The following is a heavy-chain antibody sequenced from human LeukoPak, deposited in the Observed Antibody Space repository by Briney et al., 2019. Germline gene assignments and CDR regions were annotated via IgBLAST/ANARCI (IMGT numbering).Heavy chain of an antibody. J-gene: IGHJ4*02. CDR2: IYHSGST. CDR3: ASLLWFGEDLDY. Sequence: SETLSLTCTVSGYSISSGYYWGWIRQPPGKGLEWIGSIYHSGSTYYNPSLKSRVTISVDTSKNQFSLKLSSVTAADTAVYYCASLLWFGEDLDYWGQGTLVTVSS. V-gene: IGHV4-38-2*02. D-gene: IGHD3-10*01. CDR1: GYSISSGYY.